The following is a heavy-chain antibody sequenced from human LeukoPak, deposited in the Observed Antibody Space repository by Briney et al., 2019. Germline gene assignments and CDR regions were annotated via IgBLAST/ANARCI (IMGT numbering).Heavy chain of an antibody. CDR3: ARGPDSNDY. Sequence: GGSLRLSCAASGFIFSTYSMHWVRQAPGKGLVWVSRIDRDGSTNYADSVKGRFTISRDNAKNTVYLQMSSLRAEDTAVYYCARGPDSNDYWGQGTLVTVSS. D-gene: IGHD1-14*01. CDR2: IDRDGST. J-gene: IGHJ4*02. CDR1: GFIFSTYS. V-gene: IGHV3-74*01.